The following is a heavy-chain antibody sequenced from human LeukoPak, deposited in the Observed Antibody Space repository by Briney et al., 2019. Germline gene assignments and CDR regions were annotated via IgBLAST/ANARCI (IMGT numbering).Heavy chain of an antibody. CDR3: ARNDSSGYFDY. Sequence: KPSETLSLTCAASDYSISSGDYWGWIRQPPGKGLEWIGSVYHSGSTHYSPSLKSRVTISVDTSKNQFSLKLSSVTAAGTAVYYCARNDSSGYFDYWGQGTLVTVSS. D-gene: IGHD3-22*01. V-gene: IGHV4-38-2*01. CDR1: DYSISSGDY. J-gene: IGHJ4*02. CDR2: VYHSGST.